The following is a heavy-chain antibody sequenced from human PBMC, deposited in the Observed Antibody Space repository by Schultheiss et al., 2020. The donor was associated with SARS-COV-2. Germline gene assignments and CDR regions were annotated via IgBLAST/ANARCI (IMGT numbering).Heavy chain of an antibody. V-gene: IGHV3-66*01. J-gene: IGHJ4*02. CDR3: AKNLRNGEATYEF. D-gene: IGHD3/OR15-3a*01. CDR2: IYSDGST. CDR1: GFTVSRNY. Sequence: GGSLRLSCAASGFTVSRNYMTWVRQAPGKGLQWVSVIYSDGSTYYTDSVKGRFSISRDNSRYTVYLQMNSLRGEDTALYFCAKNLRNGEATYEFWGQGTPVTVSS.